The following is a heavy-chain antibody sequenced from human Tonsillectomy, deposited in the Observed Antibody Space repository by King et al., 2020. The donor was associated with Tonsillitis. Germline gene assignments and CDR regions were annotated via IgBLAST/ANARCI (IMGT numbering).Heavy chain of an antibody. D-gene: IGHD1-26*01. CDR3: ASTPIMGANGGAFDI. V-gene: IGHV5-51*01. Sequence: VQLVESGAEVKKPGESLKISCKGSGYIFSSQWIGWVRQMPGKGLEWMGIIYPGDSDTKYSPSFQGQVSISADKSISTAYLHWSSLKASDTAMYYCASTPIMGANGGAFDIWAQGTMVTVSS. CDR2: IYPGDSDT. CDR1: GYIFSSQW. J-gene: IGHJ3*02.